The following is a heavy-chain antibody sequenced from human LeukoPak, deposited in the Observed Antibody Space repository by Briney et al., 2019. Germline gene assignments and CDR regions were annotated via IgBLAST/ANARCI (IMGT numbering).Heavy chain of an antibody. CDR2: ISSSGSTI. D-gene: IGHD3-9*01. J-gene: IGHJ4*02. Sequence: QPGGSLRLSCAASGFTFSSYEMNWVRQAPGKGLEWVSYISSSGSTIYYAESVKGRFTISRDNAKNSLYLQMNSLRAEDTAVYYCARVYILTGYSVVTYFDYWGQGTLVTVSS. CDR1: GFTFSSYE. V-gene: IGHV3-48*03. CDR3: ARVYILTGYSVVTYFDY.